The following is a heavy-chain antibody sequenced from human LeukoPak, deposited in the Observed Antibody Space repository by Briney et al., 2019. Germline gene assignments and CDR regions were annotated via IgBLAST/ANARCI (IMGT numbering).Heavy chain of an antibody. V-gene: IGHV3-23*01. J-gene: IGHJ4*02. D-gene: IGHD3-22*01. CDR3: AKHQEGRRIHSSGYYRC. Sequence: GGSLRLSCAASGFTFSSYAMSWVRQAPGKGLEWVSAVSGSGGSTYYADSVKGRFTISRDNSKDTLYLQMNSLRAEDTAVYYCAKHQEGRRIHSSGYYRCWGQGTLVTVSS. CDR1: GFTFSSYA. CDR2: VSGSGGST.